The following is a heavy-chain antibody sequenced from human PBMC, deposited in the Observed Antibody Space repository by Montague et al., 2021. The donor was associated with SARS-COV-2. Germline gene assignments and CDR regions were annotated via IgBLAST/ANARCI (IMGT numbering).Heavy chain of an antibody. CDR1: GYSISSGYY. V-gene: IGHV4-38-2*02. CDR2: IYHSGST. D-gene: IGHD2-2*01. J-gene: IGHJ4*02. CDR3: ARSQDCSTTSCRFDY. Sequence: SETLSLTCTVSGYSISSGYYWGWILQPPGKGLEWIGSIYHSGSTYYNPXXESRVTISVDTSKNQFSLKLSSVTAADTAVYYWARSQDCSTTSCRFDYWGQGTLVTVSS.